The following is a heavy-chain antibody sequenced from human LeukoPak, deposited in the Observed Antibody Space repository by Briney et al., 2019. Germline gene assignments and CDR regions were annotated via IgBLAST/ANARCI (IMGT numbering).Heavy chain of an antibody. V-gene: IGHV3-7*01. Sequence: GGSLRLSCAVSGFPVSIHHMNWVRQAPGKGLQWVANIKTDGSEKYYVDSVKGRFTISRDNAKNSLYLQMNSLRAEDTAVYYCATYSSLNRREFQFWGQGTLLTVSS. D-gene: IGHD3-22*01. CDR2: IKTDGSEK. CDR1: GFPVSIHH. CDR3: ATYSSLNRREFQF. J-gene: IGHJ1*01.